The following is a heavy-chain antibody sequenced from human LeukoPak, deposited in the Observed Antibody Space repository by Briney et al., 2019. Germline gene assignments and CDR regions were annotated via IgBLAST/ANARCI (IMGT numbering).Heavy chain of an antibody. CDR2: IYHSGST. CDR1: GYSISSGYY. CDR3: ARLLERYDFWSGYSATDAFDI. V-gene: IGHV4-38-2*01. D-gene: IGHD3-3*01. Sequence: PSETLSLTCAVSGYSISSGYYWGWIRQPPGKGLGWIGSIYHSGSTYYNPSLKSRVTISVDTSKNQFSLKLSSVTAADTAVHYCARLLERYDFWSGYSATDAFDIWGQGTMVTVSS. J-gene: IGHJ3*02.